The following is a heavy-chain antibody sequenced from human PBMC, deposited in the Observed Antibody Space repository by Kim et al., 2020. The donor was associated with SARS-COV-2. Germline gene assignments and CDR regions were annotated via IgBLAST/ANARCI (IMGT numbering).Heavy chain of an antibody. CDR2: K. J-gene: IGHJ4*02. CDR3: AKRGGMYYFDY. D-gene: IGHD3-16*01. Sequence: KYYADSVKGRFTISRDNSKNTLYLPMSSLRAEDTAVYYCAKRGGMYYFDYWGQGTLVTVSS. V-gene: IGHV3-30*02.